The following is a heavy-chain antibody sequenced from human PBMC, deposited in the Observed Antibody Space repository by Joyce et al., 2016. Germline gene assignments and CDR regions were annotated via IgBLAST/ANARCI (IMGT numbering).Heavy chain of an antibody. CDR3: VRGISARPGGPNWFDP. CDR1: GFSFSGYW. V-gene: IGHV3-74*01. Sequence: EVQLVESGGGLVQPGGSLRLSCADSGFSFSGYWIHWVRQAPGEGLVGVSRINTDGSSTRVAYSVKGRFTISRDNAKNTLYLQMNSLRAEDTAVYYCVRGISARPGGPNWFDPWGQGTLVTVSS. J-gene: IGHJ5*02. CDR2: INTDGSST. D-gene: IGHD6-6*01.